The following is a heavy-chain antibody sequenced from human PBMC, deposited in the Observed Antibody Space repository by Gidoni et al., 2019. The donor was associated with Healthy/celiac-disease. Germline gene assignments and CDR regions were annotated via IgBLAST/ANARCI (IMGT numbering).Heavy chain of an antibody. V-gene: IGHV3-53*02. CDR2: IYSGGST. D-gene: IGHD3-22*01. CDR3: ARDRYYDSSGYYSSYWYFDL. J-gene: IGHJ2*01. CDR1: GFTVSSNY. Sequence: EVQLVETGGGLIQPGGSLRLSCAASGFTVSSNYMSWVRQAPGQGLEWVSVIYSGGSTYYADSVKGRFTISRDNSKNTLYLQMNSLRAEDTAVYYCARDRYYDSSGYYSSYWYFDLWGRGTLVTVSS.